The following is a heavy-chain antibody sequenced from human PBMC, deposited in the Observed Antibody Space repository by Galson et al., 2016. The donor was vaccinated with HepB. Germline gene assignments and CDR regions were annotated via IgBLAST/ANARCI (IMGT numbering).Heavy chain of an antibody. CDR3: QGVASGVLLLDH. D-gene: IGHD1-26*01. CDR1: GFTFSSYG. CDR2: ISYDGANK. V-gene: IGHV3-30*19. Sequence: SLRLSCAASGFTFSSYGMHWVRQAPGKGLEWVAFISYDGANKNYADSVKGRFSISRDNYKKTLDLQMNSLRAEDTAVYYCQGVASGVLLLDHWGQGTLVTVSS. J-gene: IGHJ4*02.